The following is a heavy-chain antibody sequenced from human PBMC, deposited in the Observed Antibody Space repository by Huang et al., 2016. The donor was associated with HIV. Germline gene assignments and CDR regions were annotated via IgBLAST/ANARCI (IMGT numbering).Heavy chain of an antibody. CDR1: GFTVSTNP. CDR3: AREKGLED. D-gene: IGHD1-1*01. CDR2: ISHDGSTK. V-gene: IGHV3-30*09. Sequence: QVHLVESGGGVVQPGRSLRLSCAASGFTVSTNPIHWVRQGPGQGLEWVAVISHDGSTKFYAESVKGRSAISRDNSKNMVYLQIYRLRVEDTGVYYCAREKGLEDWGQGTLVTVSS. J-gene: IGHJ4*02.